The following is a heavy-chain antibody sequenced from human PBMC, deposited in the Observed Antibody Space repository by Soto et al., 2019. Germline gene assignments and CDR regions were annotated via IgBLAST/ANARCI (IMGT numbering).Heavy chain of an antibody. CDR3: AKGKYYYDSSGYYDWGPFDY. D-gene: IGHD3-22*01. Sequence: PVGSLRLSCAVSGFTFSAYGMHWVRQAPGKGLEWVAVISFDGSTKYYADSVKGRFTISRDNSKNTLYLRMNRLRDEDTAVYYCAKGKYYYDSSGYYDWGPFDYWGQGTLVTVSS. CDR2: ISFDGSTK. J-gene: IGHJ4*02. V-gene: IGHV3-30*18. CDR1: GFTFSAYG.